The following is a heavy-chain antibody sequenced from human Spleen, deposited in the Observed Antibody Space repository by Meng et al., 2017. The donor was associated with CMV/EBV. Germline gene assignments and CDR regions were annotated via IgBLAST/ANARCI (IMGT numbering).Heavy chain of an antibody. CDR1: GGSVNSGSYY. Sequence: SETLSLTCSVSGGSVNSGSYYWTWIRQSPEKGLEWIGYIYYSGITNYNPSLKSRVTISIDTSKNQFSLKLSSVTAADTAVYYCARDRFLEWWAFDFWGQGTLVTVSS. D-gene: IGHD3-3*01. CDR2: IYYSGIT. J-gene: IGHJ4*02. CDR3: ARDRFLEWWAFDF. V-gene: IGHV4-61*01.